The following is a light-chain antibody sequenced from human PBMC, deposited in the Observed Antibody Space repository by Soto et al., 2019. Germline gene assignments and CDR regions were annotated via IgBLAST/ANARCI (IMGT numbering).Light chain of an antibody. V-gene: IGLV2-14*03. Sequence: QSALTQPASVSGSPGQSITISCTGTSSDVGGYNYVSWYQQHPGKAPKLMIYDVSNRHSGVSNRFSGSKSGNTASLTISGLQAEDEADYYCSAYSSRNTHVFGTGTKLTVL. CDR2: DVS. CDR1: SSDVGGYNY. J-gene: IGLJ1*01. CDR3: SAYSSRNTHV.